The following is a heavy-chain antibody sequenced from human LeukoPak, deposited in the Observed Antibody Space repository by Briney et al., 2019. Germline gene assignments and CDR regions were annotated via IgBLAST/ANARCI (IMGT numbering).Heavy chain of an antibody. J-gene: IGHJ4*02. Sequence: SVKVSCKASGGTFSIYAISWVRQAPGQGLEWMGGIIPIFGTANYAQKFQGRVTITADKYTSTAYMEVSSLRSEDTAVYYCARGGYYYDSSGYSYFDYWGQGTLVTVSS. CDR2: IIPIFGTA. CDR3: ARGGYYYDSSGYSYFDY. V-gene: IGHV1-69*06. D-gene: IGHD3-22*01. CDR1: GGTFSIYA.